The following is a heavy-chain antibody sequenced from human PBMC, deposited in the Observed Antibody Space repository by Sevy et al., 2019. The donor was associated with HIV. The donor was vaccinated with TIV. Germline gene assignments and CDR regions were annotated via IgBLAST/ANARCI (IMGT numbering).Heavy chain of an antibody. V-gene: IGHV3-7*03. Sequence: GGSLRLSCAASGFTFSSYWMNWVRQAPGKGLEWVANIKEDGSDKYYVDSVKGRFTISRDNAQNSLYLEMNSLRAEDKACQYWGEWDVWGQGTTVTVSS. CDR2: IKEDGSDK. CDR1: GFTFSSYW. J-gene: IGHJ6*01. CDR3: GEWDV. D-gene: IGHD3-16*01.